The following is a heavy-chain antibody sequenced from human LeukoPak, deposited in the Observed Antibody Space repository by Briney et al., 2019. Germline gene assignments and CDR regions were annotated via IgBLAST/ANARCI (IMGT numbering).Heavy chain of an antibody. CDR2: ISYDGSNK. CDR3: AKDSSSHWFDP. D-gene: IGHD6-13*01. CDR1: GFTFSSYG. J-gene: IGHJ5*02. Sequence: PGRSLRLSCAASGFTFSSYGMHWVRQAPGKGLEWVAVISYDGSNKYYADSVKGRFTISRDNSKNTLYLQMNSLRAEDTAVYYCAKDSSSHWFDPWGQGTLVTVSS. V-gene: IGHV3-30*18.